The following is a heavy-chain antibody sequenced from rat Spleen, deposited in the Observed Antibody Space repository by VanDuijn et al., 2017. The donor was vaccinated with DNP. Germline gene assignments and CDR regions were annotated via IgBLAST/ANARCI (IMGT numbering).Heavy chain of an antibody. CDR1: GFVFSDFY. V-gene: IGHV5-25*01. CDR2: ISTGGGST. J-gene: IGHJ2*01. CDR3: ARTLYYFDY. Sequence: EVQLVESGGGLVQPGRSLKLSCAASGFVFSDFYMAWVRQAPTKGLEWVASISTGGGSTYYRDSVKGRFTISRDNAKSTLYLQMDSLRSEDTATYYCARTLYYFDYWGQGVMVTVSS.